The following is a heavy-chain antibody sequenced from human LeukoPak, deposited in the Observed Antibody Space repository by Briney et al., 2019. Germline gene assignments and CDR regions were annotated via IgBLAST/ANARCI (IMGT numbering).Heavy chain of an antibody. Sequence: SETLSLTCAVYGGSFSGYYWSWIRQPPGKGLEWIGEINHSGSTNYNPSLKSRVTISVDTSKNQFSLKLSSVTAADTAVHYCARTGYDILTGYRYYYYYMDVWGKGTTVTVSS. CDR3: ARTGYDILTGYRYYYYYMDV. CDR1: GGSFSGYY. D-gene: IGHD3-9*01. CDR2: INHSGST. J-gene: IGHJ6*03. V-gene: IGHV4-34*01.